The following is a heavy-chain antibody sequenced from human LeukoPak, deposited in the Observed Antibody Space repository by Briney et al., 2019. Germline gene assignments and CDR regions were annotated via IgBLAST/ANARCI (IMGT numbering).Heavy chain of an antibody. CDR3: ARDIVATTNSGDY. D-gene: IGHD5-12*01. V-gene: IGHV3-30-3*01. J-gene: IGHJ4*02. CDR1: GFTFSTYA. Sequence: GRSLRLSCAASGFTFSTYAMHWVRQAPGKGLEWVALISYDGSNKYYADSVKGRFTISRDNSKNTLYLQMNSLRAEDTAVYYCARDIVATTNSGDYWGQGTLVTVSS. CDR2: ISYDGSNK.